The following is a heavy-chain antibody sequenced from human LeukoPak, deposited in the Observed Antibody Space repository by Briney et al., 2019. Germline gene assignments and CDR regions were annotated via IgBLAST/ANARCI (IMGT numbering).Heavy chain of an antibody. V-gene: IGHV4-34*01. CDR2: INHSGST. CDR1: GGSINSYY. J-gene: IGHJ3*02. Sequence: SETLSLTCTVSGGSINSYYWSWIRQPPGKGLEWIGEINHSGSTNYNPSLKSRVTISVDTSKNQFSLKLSSVTAADTAVYYCARRRITMIVKVAFDIWGQGTMVTVSS. D-gene: IGHD3-22*01. CDR3: ARRRITMIVKVAFDI.